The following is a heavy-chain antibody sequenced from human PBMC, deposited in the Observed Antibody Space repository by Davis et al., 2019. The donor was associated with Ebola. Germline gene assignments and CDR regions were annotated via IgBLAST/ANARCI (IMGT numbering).Heavy chain of an antibody. J-gene: IGHJ4*02. Sequence: GESLKISCAASGFTFSSYSMNWVRQAPGKGLEWVSYISGSSTTIYYADSVKGRFTISRDNAKNSLYLQMNSLRDEDTAVYYCASARRDGYNSHDYWGQGTLVTVSS. D-gene: IGHD5-24*01. V-gene: IGHV3-48*02. CDR2: ISGSSTTI. CDR1: GFTFSSYS. CDR3: ASARRDGYNSHDY.